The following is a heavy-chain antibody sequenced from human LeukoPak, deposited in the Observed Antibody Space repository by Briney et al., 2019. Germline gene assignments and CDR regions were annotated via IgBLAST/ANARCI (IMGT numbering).Heavy chain of an antibody. V-gene: IGHV5-51*01. D-gene: IGHD3-16*01. CDR1: GYSFTSYW. J-gene: IGHJ6*02. Sequence: GESLKISCKGSGYSFTSYWIGWVRQMPGKGLEWMGIIYPGDPDTRYSPSFQAQVTISADKSISTAYLQWSTLKASDTAMYYCARLSVITFGGVIDYGMDVWGQGTTVTVSS. CDR2: IYPGDPDT. CDR3: ARLSVITFGGVIDYGMDV.